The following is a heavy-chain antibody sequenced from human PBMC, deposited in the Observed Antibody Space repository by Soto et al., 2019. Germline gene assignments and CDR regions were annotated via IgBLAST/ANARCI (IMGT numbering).Heavy chain of an antibody. CDR1: GFTFSDFE. D-gene: IGHD1-7*01. CDR3: ARRTGTAPRFDF. CDR2: ISYDGSNQ. V-gene: IGHV3-30-3*01. J-gene: IGHJ4*02. Sequence: QVQLVESGGGVVQPGRSLRLSCSASGFTFSDFEMYWIRQAPGKGLDWVSFISYDGSNQYYAGSVKGRFTISRDNSKNPLFLLMSSLRPEDTAVYFCARRTGTAPRFDFWCQGTLVTVSS.